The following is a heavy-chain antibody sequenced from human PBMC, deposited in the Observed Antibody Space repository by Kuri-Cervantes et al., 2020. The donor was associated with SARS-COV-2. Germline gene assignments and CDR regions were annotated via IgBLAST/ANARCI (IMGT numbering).Heavy chain of an antibody. D-gene: IGHD2-21*01. Sequence: GSLRLSCAVYGGSFSGYYWSWIRQPPGKGLEWIGEINHSGSTNYNPSLKSRVTISVDTSKNQFSLKLSSVTAADTAEYYCARASGPVEGAFDIWGQGTLVTVSS. CDR3: ARASGPVEGAFDI. V-gene: IGHV4-34*01. J-gene: IGHJ3*02. CDR2: INHSGST. CDR1: GGSFSGYY.